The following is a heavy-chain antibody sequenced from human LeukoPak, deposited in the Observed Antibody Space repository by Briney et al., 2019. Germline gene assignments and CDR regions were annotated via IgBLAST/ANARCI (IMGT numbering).Heavy chain of an antibody. D-gene: IGHD3-3*01. CDR1: GGTFSSYA. V-gene: IGHV1-69*13. Sequence: SVKVSCKASGGTFSSYAISWVRQAPGQGLEWMGGIIPIFGTANYAQKFQGRVTITADESTSTAYMGLSSLRSEDTAVYYCARRHYDFWSGLYYYYYGMDVWGQGTTVTVSS. CDR3: ARRHYDFWSGLYYYYYGMDV. CDR2: IIPIFGTA. J-gene: IGHJ6*02.